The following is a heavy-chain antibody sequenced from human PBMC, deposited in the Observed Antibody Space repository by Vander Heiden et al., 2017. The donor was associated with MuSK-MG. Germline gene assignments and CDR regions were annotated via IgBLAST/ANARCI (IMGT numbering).Heavy chain of an antibody. V-gene: IGHV1-69*01. D-gene: IGHD2-15*01. CDR2: IIPIFGTA. J-gene: IGHJ4*02. Sequence: QVQLVQSGAEVKKPGSSVTVSCKASGVTFRSYAISWVRQAPGQGLEWMGGIIPIFGTANYAQKFQGRVTITADESTSTAYMELSSLRSEDTAVYYCAACSGGSCYLEGLDYWGQGTLVTVSS. CDR1: GVTFRSYA. CDR3: AACSGGSCYLEGLDY.